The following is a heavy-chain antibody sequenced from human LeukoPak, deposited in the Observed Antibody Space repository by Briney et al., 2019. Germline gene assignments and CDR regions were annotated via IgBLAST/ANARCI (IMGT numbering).Heavy chain of an antibody. D-gene: IGHD3-10*01. CDR2: IYSDGRT. CDR1: GFSVSSNC. CDR3: ARERIYFGSGRDLTDARLFYYYGMDV. V-gene: IGHV3-53*01. Sequence: GGSLRLSCVVSGFSVSSNCMTWVRQAPGKGLEWVSVIYSDGRTYYSDSVKGRFTISRDNSENTLYLQMNSLRAEDTAVYYCARERIYFGSGRDLTDARLFYYYGMDVWGQGTTVTVPS. J-gene: IGHJ6*02.